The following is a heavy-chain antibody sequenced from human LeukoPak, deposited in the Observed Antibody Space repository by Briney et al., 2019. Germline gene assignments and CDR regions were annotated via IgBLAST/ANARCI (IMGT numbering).Heavy chain of an antibody. Sequence: ASVKVSCKASGYTFTGYYMYWVRQAPGQGLEWMGWINPNSGGTNYAQKFQGRVTMTRDTSISTAYMELSRLRSDDTAVYYCARETAFYCTNGVCSNALDYWGQGTLVTVSS. V-gene: IGHV1-2*02. CDR3: ARETAFYCTNGVCSNALDY. CDR1: GYTFTGYY. J-gene: IGHJ4*02. CDR2: INPNSGGT. D-gene: IGHD2-8*01.